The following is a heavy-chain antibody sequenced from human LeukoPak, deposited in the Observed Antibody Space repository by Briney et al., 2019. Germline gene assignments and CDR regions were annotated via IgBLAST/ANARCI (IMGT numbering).Heavy chain of an antibody. D-gene: IGHD3-22*01. Sequence: GGSLRLSCAASGFTFSSYGMSWVRQAPGKGLEWVSAISGSGGSTYYADSVKGRFTISRDNSKNTLYLQMNSLRAEDTAVYYCARGKTYYYDSSGYSDAFDIWGQGTMVTVSS. CDR3: ARGKTYYYDSSGYSDAFDI. CDR1: GFTFSSYG. V-gene: IGHV3-23*01. J-gene: IGHJ3*02. CDR2: ISGSGGST.